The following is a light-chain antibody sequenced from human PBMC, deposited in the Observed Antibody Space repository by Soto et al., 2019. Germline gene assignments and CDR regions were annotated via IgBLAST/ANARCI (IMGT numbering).Light chain of an antibody. J-gene: IGKJ5*01. CDR1: QIVSIY. CDR3: QQRSKWLT. CDR2: DAS. V-gene: IGKV3-11*01. Sequence: ESVLPQSHCTLSLSAGERSSLSCRASQIVSIYLAWYQQKPGQPPRLLIYDASNRATGIPARFSGSGSGTDFTLTINSLEPEDFAVYYCQQRSKWLTFGQGTRLEIK.